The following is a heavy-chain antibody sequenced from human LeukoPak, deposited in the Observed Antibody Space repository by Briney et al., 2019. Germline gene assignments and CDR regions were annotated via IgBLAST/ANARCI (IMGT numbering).Heavy chain of an antibody. CDR2: IYYSGST. CDR1: GGSISSGGYY. J-gene: IGHJ5*02. V-gene: IGHV4-31*03. Sequence: SETLSLTCTVSGGSISSGGYYWSWIRQHPGKGLEWIGYIYYSGSTYYNPSLKSRVTISVDRSKNQFSLKLSSVTAADTAVYYCARAVGRTTPDWFDPWGQGTLVTVSS. D-gene: IGHD2-15*01. CDR3: ARAVGRTTPDWFDP.